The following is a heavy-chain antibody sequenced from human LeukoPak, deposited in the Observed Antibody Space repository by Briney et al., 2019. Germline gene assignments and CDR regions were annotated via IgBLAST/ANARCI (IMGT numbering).Heavy chain of an antibody. CDR1: GFSFSNYG. CDR3: ASTYYGSGSYYGWFDP. D-gene: IGHD3-10*01. CDR2: ITGHGDTT. Sequence: SGGSLRLSCAASGFSFSNYGMNWVRQAPGKGLEWVSGITGHGDTTYYADSVKGRFTISRDNSRNTVYLQMNSLRAEDTAVYYCASTYYGSGSYYGWFDPWGQGTLVTVSS. J-gene: IGHJ5*02. V-gene: IGHV3-23*01.